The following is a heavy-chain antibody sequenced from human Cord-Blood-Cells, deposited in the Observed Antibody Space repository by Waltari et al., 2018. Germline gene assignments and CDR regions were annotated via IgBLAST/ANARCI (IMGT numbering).Heavy chain of an antibody. CDR2: INPNRGGT. V-gene: IGHV1-2*04. CDR1: GYTFTGYY. Sequence: QVQLVQSGAEVKKPGASVKVSCKASGYTFTGYYMHWVRQAPGQGLEWMGWINPNRGGTNYAQQIQGLASMTRYTSISTAYMELSRLRSDDTAVYYCARSSGLPDAFDIWGQGTMVTVAS. J-gene: IGHJ3*02. D-gene: IGHD7-27*01. CDR3: ARSSGLPDAFDI.